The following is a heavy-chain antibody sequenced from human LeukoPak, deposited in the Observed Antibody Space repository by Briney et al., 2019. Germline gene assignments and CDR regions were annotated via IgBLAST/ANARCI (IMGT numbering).Heavy chain of an antibody. CDR2: INPNSGGT. CDR1: GYTFTGYY. CDR3: AREFYHYGDYNIDY. V-gene: IGHV1-2*02. Sequence: ASVKVSCKASGYTFTGYYMHWVRQAPGQGLEWMGWINPNSGGTNYAQKFQGRVTMTRDTSISTAYMELSRLRSDDTAVYYCAREFYHYGDYNIDYWGQGTLVTVSS. D-gene: IGHD4-17*01. J-gene: IGHJ4*02.